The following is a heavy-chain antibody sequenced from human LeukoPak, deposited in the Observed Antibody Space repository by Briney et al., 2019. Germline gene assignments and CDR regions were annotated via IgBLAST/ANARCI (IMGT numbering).Heavy chain of an antibody. CDR2: INPNSGGT. J-gene: IGHJ6*03. CDR1: GYTFTGYY. V-gene: IGHV1-2*02. CDR3: ASGRTENRIPRYCSGGSCYPNYYMDV. Sequence: GASVKVSCKASGYTFTGYYMHWVRQAPGQGLEWMGWINPNSGGTNYAQKFQGRVTMTRDTSISTAYMELSRLRSDDTAVYYCASGRTENRIPRYCSGGSCYPNYYMDVWGKGTTVTVSS. D-gene: IGHD2-15*01.